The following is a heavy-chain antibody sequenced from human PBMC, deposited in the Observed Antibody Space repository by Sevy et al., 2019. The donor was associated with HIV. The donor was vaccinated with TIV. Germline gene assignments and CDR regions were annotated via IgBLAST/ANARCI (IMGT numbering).Heavy chain of an antibody. J-gene: IGHJ1*01. CDR1: GFTFSSYA. CDR3: AKSGSAGDFWSGLGYFQH. Sequence: GGSLRLSCAASGFTFSSYAMSWVRQAPGKGLEWVSAISGSGGSTYYADSVKGRFTISRDNSKNTLYLQRNSLRAEDTAVYYCAKSGSAGDFWSGLGYFQHWGQGTLVTVSS. D-gene: IGHD3-3*01. V-gene: IGHV3-23*01. CDR2: ISGSGGST.